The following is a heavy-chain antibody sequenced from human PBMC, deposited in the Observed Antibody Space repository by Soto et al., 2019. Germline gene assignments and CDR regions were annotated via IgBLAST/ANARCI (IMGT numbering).Heavy chain of an antibody. J-gene: IGHJ6*02. CDR1: GYTFSDFD. CDR2: MNAKSGDT. D-gene: IGHD3-16*01. V-gene: IGHV1-8*01. CDR3: ARGNPFNYAGFDV. Sequence: QAHLEQSGAELKRPGASVKVSCKASGYTFSDFDINWLRQASGQGPEWMGWMNAKSGDTFFPQRSQDKFNMTWDTSLSTAYMEVGSLTSDDTAIYYCARGNPFNYAGFDVWGQGTTVAVSS.